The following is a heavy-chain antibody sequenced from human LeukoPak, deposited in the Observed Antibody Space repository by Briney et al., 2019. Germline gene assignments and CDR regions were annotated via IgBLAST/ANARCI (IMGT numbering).Heavy chain of an antibody. CDR2: IYYTGST. V-gene: IGHV4-59*01. D-gene: IGHD3-10*01. CDR1: GGSFSSYY. CDR3: ARGFYSYASGSNPYYFDY. J-gene: IGHJ4*02. Sequence: NPSETLSLTCILSGGSFSSYYWTWIRQSPGKGLEWMGYIYYTGSTNYNPSLKSRVTISVDTSKNQFSLKLRSVTAADTAIYYCARGFYSYASGSNPYYFDYWGQGTLVTVSS.